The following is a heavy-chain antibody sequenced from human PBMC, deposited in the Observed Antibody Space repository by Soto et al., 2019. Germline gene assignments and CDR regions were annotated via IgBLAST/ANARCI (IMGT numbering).Heavy chain of an antibody. J-gene: IGHJ4*02. CDR2: IHPGNGDT. CDR1: GYTFTKYF. Sequence: QVQLVQSGAEVKKPGASVNVSCKASGYTFTKYFVHWVRQAPGQGLEWMAIIHPGNGDTTYAQKFQGRVTVTRDTSPSTVNMELSSLRSEDTAFYYCAREEIGGSRSCYNYWGQGTLVTVSS. V-gene: IGHV1-46*01. CDR3: AREEIGGSRSCYNY. D-gene: IGHD2-15*01.